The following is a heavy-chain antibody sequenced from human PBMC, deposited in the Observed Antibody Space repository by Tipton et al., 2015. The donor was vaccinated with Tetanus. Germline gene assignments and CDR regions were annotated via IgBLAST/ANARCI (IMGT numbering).Heavy chain of an antibody. CDR1: GGSMISYY. V-gene: IGHV4-59*01. CDR2: IYYTGNT. D-gene: IGHD4-17*01. J-gene: IGHJ6*02. CDR3: VRDRGLTTSGGIGMDV. Sequence: LRLSCTVSGGSMISYYWSWIRQPPGKGLEWIGYIYYTGNTNYNPSLKSRVTISVDTSKSQFSLKLTSVTAADTAVYYCVRDRGLTTSGGIGMDVWGQGTTVTVSS.